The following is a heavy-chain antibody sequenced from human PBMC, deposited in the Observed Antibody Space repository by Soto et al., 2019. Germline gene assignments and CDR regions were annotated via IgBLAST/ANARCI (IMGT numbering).Heavy chain of an antibody. CDR2: IHGTRSII. CDR1: GFTFSSHA. V-gene: IGHV3-48*02. Sequence: EVQLVESGGGLVQPGGSLKLSCAVSGFTFSSHAMNWVRQAPGKGLEWVAYIHGTRSIIYYADSVKGRFTIARDNAKNSSYRQRDSLRDEDTALYYCARAARNADYDYWGQGTLVTVSS. J-gene: IGHJ4*02. D-gene: IGHD3-16*01. CDR3: ARAARNADYDY.